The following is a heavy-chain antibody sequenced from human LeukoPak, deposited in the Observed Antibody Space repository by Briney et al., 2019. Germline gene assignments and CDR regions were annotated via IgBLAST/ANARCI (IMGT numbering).Heavy chain of an antibody. Sequence: SVKVSCKASGGTFSSYTISWVRQAPGQGLEWMGRIIPILGIANYAQKFQGRVTITADESTSTAYMELSSLRSEDTAVYYCARDGRITIFGYYYYYYMDVWGKGTTVTVSS. CDR1: GGTFSSYT. V-gene: IGHV1-69*04. CDR2: IIPILGIA. D-gene: IGHD3-3*01. J-gene: IGHJ6*03. CDR3: ARDGRITIFGYYYYYYMDV.